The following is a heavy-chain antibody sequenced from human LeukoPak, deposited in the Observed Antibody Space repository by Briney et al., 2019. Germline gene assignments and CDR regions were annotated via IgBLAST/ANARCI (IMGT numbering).Heavy chain of an antibody. D-gene: IGHD3-22*01. J-gene: IGHJ4*02. CDR2: ISGSGGST. CDR3: ARGGYYDSSGYYYPPYFDY. CDR1: GFTFSSYA. V-gene: IGHV3-23*01. Sequence: PGGSLRLSCAASGFTFSSYAMSWVRQAPGKGLEWVSGISGSGGSTYYADSVKGRFTISRDNAKNTLYLQMNSLRAEDTAVYYCARGGYYDSSGYYYPPYFDYWGQGTLVTVSS.